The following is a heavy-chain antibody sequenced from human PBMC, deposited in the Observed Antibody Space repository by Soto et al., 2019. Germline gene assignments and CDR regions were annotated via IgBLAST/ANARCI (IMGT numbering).Heavy chain of an antibody. CDR1: GGSISSGGYY. Sequence: SETLSLTCTVSGGSISSGGYYWSWIRQPPGEGLEWIGSIYHTGNAYYNPSLKSRVTIFVDTSKNQFSLKLTSVTAADTALYYCARDYFDSSDYTTNWFDPWGQGTLVTVSS. CDR3: ARDYFDSSDYTTNWFDP. V-gene: IGHV4-39*01. J-gene: IGHJ5*02. D-gene: IGHD3-22*01. CDR2: IYHTGNA.